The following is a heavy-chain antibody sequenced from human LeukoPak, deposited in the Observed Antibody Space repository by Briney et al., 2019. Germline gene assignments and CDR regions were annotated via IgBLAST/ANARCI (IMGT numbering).Heavy chain of an antibody. CDR1: GFTVSSNY. V-gene: IGHV3-53*01. Sequence: GGSLRLSCAASGFTVSSNYMSWVLQAPGKGLEWVSVIYIGGSTYYADSVKGRFTLSRDDSKNTLYLQMNSLRAEDTAVYYCAGALFSYESGTYGPDYWGQGTLVTVSS. CDR3: AGALFSYESGTYGPDY. CDR2: IYIGGST. J-gene: IGHJ4*02. D-gene: IGHD3-22*01.